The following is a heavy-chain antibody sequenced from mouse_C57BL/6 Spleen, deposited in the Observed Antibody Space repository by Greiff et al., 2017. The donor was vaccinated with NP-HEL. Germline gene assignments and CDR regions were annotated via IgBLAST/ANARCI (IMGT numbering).Heavy chain of an antibody. V-gene: IGHV1-64*01. Sequence: VKLQQPGAELVKPGASVKLSCKASGYTFTSYWMHWVKQRPGQGLEWIGMIHPNSGSTNYNEKFKSKATLTVDKSSSTAYMQLSSLTSEDSAVYYCARRAYYDYSWFAYWGQGTLVTVSA. J-gene: IGHJ3*01. CDR2: IHPNSGST. CDR1: GYTFTSYW. CDR3: ARRAYYDYSWFAY. D-gene: IGHD2-4*01.